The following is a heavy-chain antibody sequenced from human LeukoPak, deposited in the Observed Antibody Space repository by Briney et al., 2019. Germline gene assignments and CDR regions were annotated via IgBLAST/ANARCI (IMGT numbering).Heavy chain of an antibody. Sequence: PGGSLRLSCAASGLTFSSYEMNWVRQAPGKGLEWVSYISSSGSALYYADSVKVRFTISKDNAKNSLYLQMNSRRAEDTAVYYCATGDDFWSGYHFDYWGQGTLVTVSS. CDR2: ISSSGSAL. CDR3: ATGDDFWSGYHFDY. V-gene: IGHV3-48*03. J-gene: IGHJ4*02. D-gene: IGHD3-3*01. CDR1: GLTFSSYE.